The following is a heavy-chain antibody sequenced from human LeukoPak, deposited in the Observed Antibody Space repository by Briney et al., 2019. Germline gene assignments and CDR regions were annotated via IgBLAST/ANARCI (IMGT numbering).Heavy chain of an antibody. CDR1: GFTFTSYT. D-gene: IGHD6-19*01. Sequence: GGSLRLSCAASGFTFTSYTMNWVRQAPGKGLEWVSSISSSSSYIYYADSLKGRFTISRDNAKNSLYLQMNSLRAEDTAVYYCARGGPGVAVAGTDYWGQGTLVTVSS. CDR3: ARGGPGVAVAGTDY. J-gene: IGHJ4*02. CDR2: ISSSSSYI. V-gene: IGHV3-21*01.